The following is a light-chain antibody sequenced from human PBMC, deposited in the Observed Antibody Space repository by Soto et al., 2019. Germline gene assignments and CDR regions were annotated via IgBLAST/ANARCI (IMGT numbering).Light chain of an antibody. CDR2: YVT. Sequence: QSVLTQPRSVSGSPGQSVTISCIGTSSDVVSWYQQHPDKAPKLIIYYVTQRPSGVPDRFSASKSGNTASLTISGLQAEDEADYYCCSSAGGFTWVFGGGTQLTVL. CDR3: CSSAGGFTWV. J-gene: IGLJ3*02. V-gene: IGLV2-11*01. CDR1: SSDVV.